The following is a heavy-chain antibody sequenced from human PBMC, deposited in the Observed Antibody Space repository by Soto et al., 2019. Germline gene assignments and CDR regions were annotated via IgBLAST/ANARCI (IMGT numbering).Heavy chain of an antibody. CDR1: GGSISSGGSY. V-gene: IGHV4-30-4*02. CDR3: VRYCSTTKCPFDY. CDR2: IYYSGNT. J-gene: IGHJ4*02. Sequence: SDTLSLTCTVSGGSISSGGSYWGWIRQPPGKGLEWIGYIYYSGNTYFNPSLKSRVTLSVDTSKNQFSLNLSSVTAADTAVYYCVRYCSTTKCPFDYWGQGTLVTVSS. D-gene: IGHD2-2*01.